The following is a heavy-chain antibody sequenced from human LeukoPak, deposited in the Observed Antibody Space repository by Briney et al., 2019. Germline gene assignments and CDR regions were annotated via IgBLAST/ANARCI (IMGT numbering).Heavy chain of an antibody. CDR3: AKVHSISSSGWYRYYYYYGMDV. Sequence: PGGSLRLSCAASGFTFSSYGMHWVRQAPGKGLEGVAVISYDGSNKYYADSVKGRFTISRDNSKNTLYLQMNSLRAEDTAVYYCAKVHSISSSGWYRYYYYYGMDVWGQGTTVTVSS. CDR2: ISYDGSNK. D-gene: IGHD6-19*01. V-gene: IGHV3-30*18. J-gene: IGHJ6*02. CDR1: GFTFSSYG.